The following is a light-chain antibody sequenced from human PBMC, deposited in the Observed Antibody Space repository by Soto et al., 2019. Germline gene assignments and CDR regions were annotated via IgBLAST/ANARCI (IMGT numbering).Light chain of an antibody. J-gene: IGKJ1*01. CDR1: QNVNNR. CDR3: QHFNSWPLL. V-gene: IGKV3-15*01. Sequence: EIAMTQSPAMLSVSPEERATLSCRASQNVNNRLAWYQQKAGQPPRLLVYGASTRATGIPARFSGSGSGTEFTLTISSLQSEDFAVYYCQHFNSWPLLFGQGTKVEI. CDR2: GAS.